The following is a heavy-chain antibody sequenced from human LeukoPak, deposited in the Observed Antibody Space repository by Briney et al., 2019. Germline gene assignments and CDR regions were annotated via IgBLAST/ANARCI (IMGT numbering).Heavy chain of an antibody. CDR3: AKEGYSRGYYSYYYMDV. J-gene: IGHJ6*03. V-gene: IGHV3-30*04. D-gene: IGHD6-13*01. CDR1: GFTFSRYG. Sequence: GGSLRLSCAASGFTFSRYGMHWVCQAPGKGLEWVTAISYDGSNKYYADSVKGRFTISRDNSKNTLYVQMNSLRAEDTAVYYCAKEGYSRGYYSYYYMDVWGKGTTVTVSS. CDR2: ISYDGSNK.